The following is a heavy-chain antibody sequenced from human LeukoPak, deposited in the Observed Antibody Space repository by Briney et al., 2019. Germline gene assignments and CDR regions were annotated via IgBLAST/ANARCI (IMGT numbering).Heavy chain of an antibody. CDR3: TRNSGWYGLS. J-gene: IGHJ1*01. V-gene: IGHV3-23*01. CDR2: IDYDGGSG. Sequence: GALRLSCTVSGFTLSSYEMSWIRQAPGKGLEWVSSIDYDGGSGHYADSVKGRFTISRDNSNNTLFLHLNSLRGEDTAVYYCTRNSGWYGLSWGQGTLVTVSS. D-gene: IGHD6-19*01. CDR1: GFTLSSYE.